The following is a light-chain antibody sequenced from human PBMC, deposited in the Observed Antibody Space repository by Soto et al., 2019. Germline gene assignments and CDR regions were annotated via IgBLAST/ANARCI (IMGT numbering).Light chain of an antibody. Sequence: EIVLTQSPATLSLSPGERATLSCRASQSVSSYLAWYQQKPGQAPRLLIYDASNRATGIPARFSGSGSGTDFPLTISRLEPEQFAVYYCQQRSNWPPSETFGPGTKVDIK. CDR1: QSVSSY. V-gene: IGKV3-11*01. J-gene: IGKJ3*01. CDR3: QQRSNWPPSET. CDR2: DAS.